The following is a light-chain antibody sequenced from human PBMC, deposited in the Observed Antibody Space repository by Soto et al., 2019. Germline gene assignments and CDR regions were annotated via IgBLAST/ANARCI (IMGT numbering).Light chain of an antibody. Sequence: DIQMTQSPSSLSASVGARVTITCRASQSISNYLNWYQQKPGKAPKLLIYAASSLQSGVPSRFSGSGSGTDFTLTISSLQPEDIATYYCQESYSTSFGQGTKVDIK. J-gene: IGKJ1*01. CDR1: QSISNY. CDR3: QESYSTS. CDR2: AAS. V-gene: IGKV1-39*01.